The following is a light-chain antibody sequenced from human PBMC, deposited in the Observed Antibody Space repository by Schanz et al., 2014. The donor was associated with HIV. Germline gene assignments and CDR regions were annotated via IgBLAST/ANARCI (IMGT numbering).Light chain of an antibody. Sequence: QLVLTQPPSVSGTPGQRVTILCSGSSSNIGINTVNWYQQLPGTAPKLLIYDSNKRPSGVPDRFSGSESGTSASLAISGLQSEDEADYYCGTWDDSLKGWVFGGGTKVTVL. J-gene: IGLJ3*02. CDR3: GTWDDSLKGWV. CDR2: DSN. V-gene: IGLV1-44*01. CDR1: SSNIGINT.